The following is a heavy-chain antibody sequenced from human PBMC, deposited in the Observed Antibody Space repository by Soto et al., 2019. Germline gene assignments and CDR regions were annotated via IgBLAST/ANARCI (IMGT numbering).Heavy chain of an antibody. Sequence: QVQLVESGGGVVQPGRSLRLSCAASGFTFSSYAMNWVRQAPGKGLEWVAVISYDRSNKYYADSVKGRFSISRDNSKNTLYLQMNSLRAEDTAVYYCAREPTVTTFGYWGQGTPVTVSS. CDR2: ISYDRSNK. D-gene: IGHD4-17*01. V-gene: IGHV3-30-3*01. J-gene: IGHJ4*02. CDR3: AREPTVTTFGY. CDR1: GFTFSSYA.